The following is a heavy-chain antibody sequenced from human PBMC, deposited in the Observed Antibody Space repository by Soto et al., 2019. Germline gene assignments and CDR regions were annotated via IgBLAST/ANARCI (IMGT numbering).Heavy chain of an antibody. CDR3: ARDIGFDYVN. CDR1: GFNVMSYW. V-gene: IGHV3-7*01. CDR2: IKDDGSEI. D-gene: IGHD3-16*01. Sequence: GGSLRLSCAVSGFNVMSYWMSWVRQAPGKGLEWVASIKDDGSEIYYLQSVRGRFTISRDSAGNALHLAMNYLSAEDTGVYFCARDIGFDYVNWGQGTLVTVSS. J-gene: IGHJ4*02.